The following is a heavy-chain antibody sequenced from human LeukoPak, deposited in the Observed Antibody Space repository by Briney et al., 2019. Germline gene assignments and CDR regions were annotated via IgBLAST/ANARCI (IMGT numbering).Heavy chain of an antibody. CDR1: GGSISTYY. V-gene: IGHV4-4*09. CDR3: ARRNGYDTKFDP. CDR2: IYTSGST. D-gene: IGHD5-12*01. Sequence: PSETLSLTCTVSGGSISTYYWSWIRQPPGKGLEWIGYIYTSGSTNYNPSLKSRVTISVDTSKNQFSLKLSSVTAADTAVYYCARRNGYDTKFDPWGQGTLVTVSS. J-gene: IGHJ5*02.